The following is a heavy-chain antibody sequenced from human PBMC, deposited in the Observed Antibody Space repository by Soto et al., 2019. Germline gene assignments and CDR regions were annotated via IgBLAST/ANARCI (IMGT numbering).Heavy chain of an antibody. J-gene: IGHJ4*02. Sequence: EVQLLESGGGLVQPGGSLRLSCAASGFTFSSYAMSWVRQAPGKGLEWVSAISGSGGSPYYADSVKGRSTISRDNPKNTLYLQMNSLRAEDTAVYYCAKGSSGWYERFAYWGQGTLVTVSS. CDR2: ISGSGGSP. CDR3: AKGSSGWYERFAY. V-gene: IGHV3-23*01. D-gene: IGHD6-19*01. CDR1: GFTFSSYA.